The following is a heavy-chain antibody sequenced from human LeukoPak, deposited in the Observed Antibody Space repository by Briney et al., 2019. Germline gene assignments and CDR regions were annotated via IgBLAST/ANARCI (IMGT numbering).Heavy chain of an antibody. V-gene: IGHV3-30*03. CDR3: ARDLAVAGTEY. CDR1: GFTFSSYG. CDR2: ISYDGSNK. J-gene: IGHJ4*02. D-gene: IGHD6-19*01. Sequence: GGSLRLSCAASGFTFSSYGMHWVRQAPGKGLEWVAVISYDGSNKYYADSVKGRFTISRDNSKNTLYLQMNSLRAEDTAVYYCARDLAVAGTEYWGQGTLVTVSS.